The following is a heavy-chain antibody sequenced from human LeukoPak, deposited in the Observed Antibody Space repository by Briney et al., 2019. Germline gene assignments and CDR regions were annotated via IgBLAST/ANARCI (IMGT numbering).Heavy chain of an antibody. CDR3: ARALYYYDSSGEEYGMDV. V-gene: IGHV1-69*04. D-gene: IGHD3-22*01. J-gene: IGHJ6*02. CDR2: IIPILGIA. CDR1: GGTFSSYA. Sequence: SVKVSCKASGGTFSSYAISWVRQAPGQGLEWMGRIIPILGIANYAQKFQGRVTITADKSTSTAYMELSSLRSEDTAVYYCARALYYYDSSGEEYGMDVWGQGTTVTVSS.